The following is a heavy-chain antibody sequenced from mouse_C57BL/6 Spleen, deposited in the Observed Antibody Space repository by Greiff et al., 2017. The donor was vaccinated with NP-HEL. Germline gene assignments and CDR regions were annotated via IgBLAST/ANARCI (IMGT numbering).Heavy chain of an antibody. V-gene: IGHV1-61*01. D-gene: IGHD1-1*01. CDR3: ARSGNYGSSPYY. CDR2: IYPSDSET. CDR1: GYTFTSYW. J-gene: IGHJ2*01. Sequence: QVQLQQPGAELVRPGSSVKLSCKASGYTFTSYWMDWVEQRPGQGLEWIGNIYPSDSETHYNQKFKDKATLTVDKSSSTAYMQLSSLTSEDSAVYYCARSGNYGSSPYYWGQGTTLTVSS.